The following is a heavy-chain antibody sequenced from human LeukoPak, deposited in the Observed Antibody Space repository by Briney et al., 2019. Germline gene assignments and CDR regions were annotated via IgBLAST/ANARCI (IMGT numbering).Heavy chain of an antibody. V-gene: IGHV4-39*01. D-gene: IGHD5-24*01. CDR2: IDYSGSA. CDR1: GGSISSSNYY. CDR3: ARRPTIFDY. J-gene: IGHJ4*02. Sequence: SETLSLTCSVSGGSISSSNYYWGWIRQPPGKGLEWIGSIDYSGSAYYNPSLKSRVTISVDTSKNQFSLKLSSVTAADTAVYYCARRPTIFDYWGQGTLVTVSS.